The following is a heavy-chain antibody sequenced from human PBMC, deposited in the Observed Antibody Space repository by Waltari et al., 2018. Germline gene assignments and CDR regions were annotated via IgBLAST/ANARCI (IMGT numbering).Heavy chain of an antibody. CDR1: GGSISSGSYY. J-gene: IGHJ4*02. CDR2: IYTSGST. Sequence: QVQLQESGPGLVKPSQTLSLTCTVSGGSISSGSYYWSWIRQPAGKGLEWIGYIYTSGSTNDNPSHKSRVTISVDTSKNQFSLKLSSVTAADTAVDYCAREGAAAVPWAFDYWGQGTLVTVSS. D-gene: IGHD6-13*01. V-gene: IGHV4-61*09. CDR3: AREGAAAVPWAFDY.